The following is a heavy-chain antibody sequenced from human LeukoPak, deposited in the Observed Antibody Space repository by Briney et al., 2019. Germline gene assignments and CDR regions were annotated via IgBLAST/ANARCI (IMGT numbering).Heavy chain of an antibody. Sequence: PSETLSLTCTVSGGSISSYYWSWIRQPPGKGLEWIGYIYYSGSTNYNPSLKSRVTISVDTSKNQFSLKLSSVTAADTAVYYCARAAVVTKDDYYYYYYMDVWGKGTTVTVSS. CDR1: GGSISSYY. D-gene: IGHD5-12*01. J-gene: IGHJ6*03. CDR2: IYYSGST. V-gene: IGHV4-59*01. CDR3: ARAAVVTKDDYYYYYYMDV.